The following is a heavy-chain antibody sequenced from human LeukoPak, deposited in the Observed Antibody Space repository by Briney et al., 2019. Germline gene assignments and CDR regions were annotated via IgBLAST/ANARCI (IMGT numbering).Heavy chain of an antibody. V-gene: IGHV4-61*02. CDR1: GGSISSGSYY. Sequence: PSETLSLTCTVSGGSISSGSYYWSWIRQPAGKGLEWIGRIYTSGSTNYNPSLKSRVTISVDTSKNQFSLKLSSVTAADTAVYYCARGLVRGVILGRKQDAFDIWGQGTMVTVSS. CDR3: ARGLVRGVILGRKQDAFDI. CDR2: IYTSGST. J-gene: IGHJ3*02. D-gene: IGHD3-10*01.